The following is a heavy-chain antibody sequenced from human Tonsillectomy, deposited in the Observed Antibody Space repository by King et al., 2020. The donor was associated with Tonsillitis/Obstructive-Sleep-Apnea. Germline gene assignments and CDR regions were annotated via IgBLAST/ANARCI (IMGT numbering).Heavy chain of an antibody. D-gene: IGHD1-1*01. CDR1: GFTFSSYS. Sequence: VQLVESGGGLVQPGGSLRLSCAASGFTFSSYSMNWVRQAPGKGREWGSYISGSSSARYYADSVKGRFTISRDNGKNSLYLQMNSLRDEDTAVYYCARDSDAGSYFDYWGQGTLVTVSS. J-gene: IGHJ4*02. CDR2: ISGSSSAR. V-gene: IGHV3-48*02. CDR3: ARDSDAGSYFDY.